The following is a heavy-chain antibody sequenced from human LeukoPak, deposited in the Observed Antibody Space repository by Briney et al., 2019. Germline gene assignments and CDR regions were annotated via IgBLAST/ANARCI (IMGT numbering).Heavy chain of an antibody. CDR3: ARYYDILTVFDY. V-gene: IGHV3-30*03. CDR2: ISYDGSNK. D-gene: IGHD3-9*01. Sequence: GGSLRLSCAASGFTFSSYGMHWVRQAPGKGLEWVAVISYDGSNKYYADSVKGRFTISRDNSKNTLYLQMNSLRAEDTAVYYCARYYDILTVFDYWGQGTLVTVSS. CDR1: GFTFSSYG. J-gene: IGHJ4*02.